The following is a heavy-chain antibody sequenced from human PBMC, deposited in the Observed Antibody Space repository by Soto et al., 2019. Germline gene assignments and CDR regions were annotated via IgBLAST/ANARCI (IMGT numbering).Heavy chain of an antibody. CDR2: IYYSGST. V-gene: IGHV4-59*12. D-gene: IGHD3-22*01. J-gene: IGHJ3*02. CDR1: GGSISSYY. Sequence: PSETLSLTCTVSGGSISSYYWSWIRQPPGKGLEWIGYIYYSGSTDYDPSLKSRVTISVDRSKNQFSLKLSSVTAADTAVYYCARDLKGSYYYDSSGYYPDAFDIWGQGTMVTVSS. CDR3: ARDLKGSYYYDSSGYYPDAFDI.